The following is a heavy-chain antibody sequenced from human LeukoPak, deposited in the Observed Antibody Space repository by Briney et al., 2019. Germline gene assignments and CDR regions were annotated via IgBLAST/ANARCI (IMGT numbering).Heavy chain of an antibody. V-gene: IGHV4-38-2*02. CDR1: GYSISSGYY. CDR2: IYYSGST. Sequence: SETLSLTCTVSGYSISSGYYWGWIRQPLGKGLEGIGSIYYSGSTNYNPSLKSRVTISVDTSKNQFSLKLSSVTAADTAVYYCARVEEGYGSGRRENYYYYYMDVWGKGTTVTISS. J-gene: IGHJ6*03. CDR3: ARVEEGYGSGRRENYYYYYMDV. D-gene: IGHD3-10*01.